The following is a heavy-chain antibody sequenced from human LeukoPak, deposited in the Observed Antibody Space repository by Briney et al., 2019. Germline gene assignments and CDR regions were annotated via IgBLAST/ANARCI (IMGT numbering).Heavy chain of an antibody. CDR3: ARAPNGVVVVTAILYYFDY. V-gene: IGHV3-30*01. CDR1: GFTFSSYA. D-gene: IGHD2-21*02. J-gene: IGHJ4*02. CDR2: ISYDGSNK. Sequence: GGSLRLSCAASGFTFSSYAMHWVRQAPGKGLEWVAVISYDGSNKYYADSVKGRLTISRNNSKNTLYLQMNSLRAEDTAVYYCARAPNGVVVVTAILYYFDYWGQGTLVTVSS.